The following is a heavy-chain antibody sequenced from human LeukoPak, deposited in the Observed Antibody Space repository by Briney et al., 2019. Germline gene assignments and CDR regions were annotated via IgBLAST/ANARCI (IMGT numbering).Heavy chain of an antibody. CDR2: IYYSGST. Sequence: PSETLSLTCTVSGGSISSYYWSWIRQPPGKGLEWIGYIYYSGSTNYNPSLKSRVTISVDTSKNQFSLKLSSVTAADTAVYYCARGVEPLGDHWFDPWGQGTLVTVSS. CDR1: GGSISSYY. D-gene: IGHD1-14*01. J-gene: IGHJ5*02. V-gene: IGHV4-59*01. CDR3: ARGVEPLGDHWFDP.